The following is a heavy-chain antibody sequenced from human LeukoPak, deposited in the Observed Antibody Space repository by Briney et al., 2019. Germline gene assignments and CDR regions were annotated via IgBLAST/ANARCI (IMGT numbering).Heavy chain of an antibody. D-gene: IGHD5-18*01. V-gene: IGHV3-48*02. CDR1: GFTFRGYA. Sequence: GGSLRLSCAASGFTFRGYAMQWVRQAPGKGLERVSYITYNSGTIFYADSVKGRFTISRDNAKDSLYLQMSSLRDEDTAVYYCARDSGYSYADDYWGQGTLVTVSS. CDR3: ARDSGYSYADDY. CDR2: ITYNSGTI. J-gene: IGHJ4*02.